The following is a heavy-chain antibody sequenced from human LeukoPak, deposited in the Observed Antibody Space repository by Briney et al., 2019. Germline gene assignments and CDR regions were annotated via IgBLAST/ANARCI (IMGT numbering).Heavy chain of an antibody. V-gene: IGHV3-13*01. CDR3: ARDQGSGIAVAECQDYFDY. CDR1: GFTFSSYD. CDR2: IGTAGDT. D-gene: IGHD6-19*01. Sequence: GGSLRLSCAASGFTFSSYDMHWVRQATGKGVEWVSAIGTAGDTYYPGSVKGRFTISRENAKNSLYLQMNSLRAGDTAVYYCARDQGSGIAVAECQDYFDYWGQGTLVTVSS. J-gene: IGHJ4*02.